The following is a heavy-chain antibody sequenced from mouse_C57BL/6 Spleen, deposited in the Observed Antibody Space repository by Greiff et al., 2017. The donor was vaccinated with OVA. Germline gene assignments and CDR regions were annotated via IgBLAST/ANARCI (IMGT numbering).Heavy chain of an antibody. CDR2: IYPGSGST. D-gene: IGHD2-4*01. J-gene: IGHJ1*03. CDR3: ASRYCDYDEGYFDV. V-gene: IGHV1-55*01. CDR1: GYTFTSYW. Sequence: QVQLQQSGAELVKPGASVKLSCKASGYTFTSYWITWVKQRPGQGLEWIGDIYPGSGSTNYNEKFKSKATLTVDTSSSTAYMQLISLTSEDSAVYDGASRYCDYDEGYFDVWGTGTTVTVSS.